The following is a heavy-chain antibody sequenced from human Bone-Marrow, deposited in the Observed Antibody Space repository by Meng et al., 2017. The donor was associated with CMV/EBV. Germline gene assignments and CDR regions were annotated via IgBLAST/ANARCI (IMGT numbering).Heavy chain of an antibody. CDR3: GRDPFYCPTTTCHTYNWFDP. CDR2: INPNSGGT. V-gene: IGHV1-2*02. J-gene: IGHJ5*02. CDR1: GYTFTGYY. D-gene: IGHD2-2*01. Sequence: ASVKVSCKASGYTFTGYYMHWVRQAPGQGLEWMGWINPNSGGTDYAQKFQGRVTMTRDTSISTAYMELSRLRSDDTAVYYCGRDPFYCPTTTCHTYNWFDPWGQGTLVTVSS.